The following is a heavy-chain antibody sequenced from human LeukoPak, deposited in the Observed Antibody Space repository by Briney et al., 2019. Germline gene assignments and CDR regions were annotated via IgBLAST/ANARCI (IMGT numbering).Heavy chain of an antibody. V-gene: IGHV4-38-2*02. Sequence: ASETLSLTCTVSGYSISSGYYWGWIRQPPGKGREWIGSIYHSGSTYYNPSLKSRVTISVDTSKNQFSLKLGSVTAADTAVYYCARTGCSGGSCYDYWGQGTLVTVSS. J-gene: IGHJ4*02. CDR3: ARTGCSGGSCYDY. D-gene: IGHD2-15*01. CDR1: GYSISSGYY. CDR2: IYHSGST.